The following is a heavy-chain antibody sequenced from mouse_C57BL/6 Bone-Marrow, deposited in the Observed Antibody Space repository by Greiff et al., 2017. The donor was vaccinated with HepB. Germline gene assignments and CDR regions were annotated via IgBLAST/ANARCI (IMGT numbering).Heavy chain of an antibody. J-gene: IGHJ2*01. V-gene: IGHV1-55*01. CDR2: IYPGSGST. Sequence: QVQLKQPGAELVKPGASVKMSCKASGYTFTSYWITWVKQRPGQGLEWIGDIYPGSGSTNYNEKFKSKATLTVDTSSSTAYMQLRRLTSEDSAVYYCARSKADYWGQGTTITVSS. CDR1: GYTFTSYW. CDR3: ARSKADY.